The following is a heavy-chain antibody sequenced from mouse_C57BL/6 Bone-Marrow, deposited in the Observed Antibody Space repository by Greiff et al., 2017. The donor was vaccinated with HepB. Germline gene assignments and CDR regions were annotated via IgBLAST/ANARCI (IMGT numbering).Heavy chain of an antibody. CDR1: GFNIKDYY. CDR2: IDPEDGDT. D-gene: IGHD1-1*01. CDR3: TTGAYYNGSSYVDYFDY. V-gene: IGHV14-1*01. J-gene: IGHJ2*01. Sequence: VQLKESGAELVRPGASVKLSCTASGFNIKDYYMHWVKPRPEQGLEWIGRIDPEDGDTEYAPKFQGKATMTADTSSNTAYLQLSSLTSEDTAVYYCTTGAYYNGSSYVDYFDYWGQGTTLTVSS.